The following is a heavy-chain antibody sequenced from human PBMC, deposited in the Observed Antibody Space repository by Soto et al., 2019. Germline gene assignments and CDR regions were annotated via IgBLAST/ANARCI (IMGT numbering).Heavy chain of an antibody. V-gene: IGHV1-46*03. CDR1: RYTFTRYY. J-gene: IGHJ4*02. CDR2: INPSGGST. D-gene: IGHD3-16*01. Sequence: ASLTVSSKASRYTFTRYYMLWVRQAPGQGLEWMGIINPSGGSTSYAQKFQGGVTMTRDTSTSTVYMELSSLRSEDTAVYYCARDRESVLSTPYFDYWGQGTLVTVSS. CDR3: ARDRESVLSTPYFDY.